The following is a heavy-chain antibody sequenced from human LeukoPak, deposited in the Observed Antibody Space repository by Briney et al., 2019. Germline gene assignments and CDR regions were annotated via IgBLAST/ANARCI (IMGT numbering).Heavy chain of an antibody. CDR3: ARLNRVGEIFADY. J-gene: IGHJ4*02. D-gene: IGHD3-10*01. CDR2: IYDSGSA. CDR1: GYSISSGYY. Sequence: SETLSLTCTVSGYSISSGYYWGWIRQPPGKGLEWIGYIYDSGSANYNPSLRSRVTISIGTSKTQFSLKLSSVTAADTAVYYCARLNRVGEIFADYWGQGIMVTVSS. V-gene: IGHV4-61*01.